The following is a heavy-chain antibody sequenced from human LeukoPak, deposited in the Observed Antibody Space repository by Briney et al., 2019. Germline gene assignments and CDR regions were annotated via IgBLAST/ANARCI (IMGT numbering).Heavy chain of an antibody. D-gene: IGHD3-10*01. J-gene: IGHJ4*02. CDR2: INDRAEHT. CDR3: AKAARGGTIYYGSGSYNY. CDR1: GLTFSRYT. Sequence: GGSLRLSCAASGLTFSRYTMAWVRQAPGKGLEWVSAINDRAEHTYYADSVKGRFTISRDNSKNTLYLQMNSLRAEDTAVYYCAKAARGGTIYYGSGSYNYWGQGTLVTVSS. V-gene: IGHV3-23*01.